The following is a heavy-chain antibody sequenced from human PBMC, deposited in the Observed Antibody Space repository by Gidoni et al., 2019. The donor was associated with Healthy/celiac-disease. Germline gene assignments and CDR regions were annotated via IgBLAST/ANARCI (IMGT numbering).Heavy chain of an antibody. CDR3: ARDTAVYYGIDV. CDR1: GFTFSIYA. J-gene: IGHJ6*02. CDR2: ISDDGSNK. Sequence: VQQVESGGGVVQPGRSLRLSCAASGFTFSIYAMHWVRQAPGKGLEWLAVISDDGSNKYYAASVKGRFTISRYNSTTTLYLQMNSLRAVDPSVYYCARDTAVYYGIDVWGQGTTVTVSS. V-gene: IGHV3-30-3*01. D-gene: IGHD5-18*01.